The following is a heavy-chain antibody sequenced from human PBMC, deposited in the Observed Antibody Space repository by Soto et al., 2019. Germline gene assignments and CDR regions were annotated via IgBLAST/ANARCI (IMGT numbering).Heavy chain of an antibody. CDR3: ARETGYSSSWPTDYGMDV. Sequence: GGSLRLSCAASGFTFSSYGMHWVRQAPGKGLEWVAVIWYDGSNKYYADSVKGRFTISRDNSKNTLYLQMNSLRAEDTAVYYCARETGYSSSWPTDYGMDVWGQGTTVTVSS. CDR2: IWYDGSNK. D-gene: IGHD6-13*01. V-gene: IGHV3-33*01. J-gene: IGHJ6*02. CDR1: GFTFSSYG.